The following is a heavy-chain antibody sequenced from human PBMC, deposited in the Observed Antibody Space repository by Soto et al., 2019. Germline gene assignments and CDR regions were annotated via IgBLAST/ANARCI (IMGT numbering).Heavy chain of an antibody. V-gene: IGHV1-2*02. D-gene: IGHD3-10*01. CDR3: ASCSATRGYYYYYGMDV. CDR1: GYTFTSYG. CDR2: INPNSGGT. J-gene: IGHJ6*02. Sequence: ASVKVSCKASGYTFTSYGISWVRQAPGQGLEWMGWINPNSGGTNYAQKFQGRVTMTRDTSISTAYMELSRLRSDDTAVYYCASCSATRGYYYYYGMDVWGQGTTVTVSS.